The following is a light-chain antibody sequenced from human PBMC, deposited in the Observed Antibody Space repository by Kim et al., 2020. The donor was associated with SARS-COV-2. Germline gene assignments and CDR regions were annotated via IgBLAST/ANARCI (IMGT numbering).Light chain of an antibody. V-gene: IGKV1-13*02. CDR2: DAS. J-gene: IGKJ3*01. Sequence: AIQLTQSPSSLSASVGDRVTITCRASQGISSALAWYQQKPGKAPKLLIYDASSLESGVPSRSSGSGSGTDFTLTISSLQPEDFATYYCQQFNSYFFTFGPGTKVDIK. CDR3: QQFNSYFFT. CDR1: QGISSA.